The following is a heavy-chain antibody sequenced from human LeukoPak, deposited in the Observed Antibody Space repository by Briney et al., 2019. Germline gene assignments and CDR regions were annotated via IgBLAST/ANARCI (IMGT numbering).Heavy chain of an antibody. V-gene: IGHV4-34*01. D-gene: IGHD4-17*01. J-gene: IGHJ4*02. Sequence: PSETLSLTCAVYGGSFSGYYWSWIRQPPGKGLEWIGEINHSGSTNYNPSLKSRVTISVDTSKNQFSLKLSSVTAADTAVYYCAHFHDYGDLVPDSWGQGTLVTVSS. CDR1: GGSFSGYY. CDR2: INHSGST. CDR3: AHFHDYGDLVPDS.